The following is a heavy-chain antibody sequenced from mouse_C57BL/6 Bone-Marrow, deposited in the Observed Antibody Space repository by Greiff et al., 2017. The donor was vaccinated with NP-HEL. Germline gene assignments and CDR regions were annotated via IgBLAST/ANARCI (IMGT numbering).Heavy chain of an antibody. D-gene: IGHD1-1*01. CDR1: GYTFTSYW. Sequence: VQLQQPGAELVRPGSSVKLSCKASGYTFTSYWMHWVKQRPIQGLEWIGNIDPSDSETHYNQKFKDKATLTVDKSSSTAYMQLSSLTSEDSAVYYCASPGSSYWYFDVWGTGTTVTVSS. CDR2: IDPSDSET. CDR3: ASPGSSYWYFDV. J-gene: IGHJ1*03. V-gene: IGHV1-52*01.